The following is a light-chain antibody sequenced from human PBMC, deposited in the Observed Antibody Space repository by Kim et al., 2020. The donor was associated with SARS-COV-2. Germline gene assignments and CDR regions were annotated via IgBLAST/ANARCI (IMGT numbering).Light chain of an antibody. CDR2: QDS. V-gene: IGLV3-1*01. CDR3: QAWDSSTAEV. J-gene: IGLJ3*02. CDR1: KLGDKY. Sequence: VSPGQTASITCPGDKLGDKYACWYQQKPGQSPVLVIYQDSKRPSGIPERFSGSNSGNTATLTISGTQAMDEADYYCQAWDSSTAEVFGGGTKLTVL.